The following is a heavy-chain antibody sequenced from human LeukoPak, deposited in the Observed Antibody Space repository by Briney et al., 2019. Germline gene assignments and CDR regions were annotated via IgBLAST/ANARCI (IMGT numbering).Heavy chain of an antibody. CDR2: ISGGGGGT. V-gene: IGHV3-23*01. D-gene: IGHD3-22*01. CDR3: AKSSTRSYDSSGYKLDY. J-gene: IGHJ4*02. CDR1: GFSFSTYA. Sequence: PGGSLRLSCVASGFSFSTYAMSWFRQAPGKGLEWVATISGGGGGTYYADSVKGRFTISRDKSKTTLYLQMNSLRAEDTAVYHCAKSSTRSYDSSGYKLDYWGQGTLVTVSS.